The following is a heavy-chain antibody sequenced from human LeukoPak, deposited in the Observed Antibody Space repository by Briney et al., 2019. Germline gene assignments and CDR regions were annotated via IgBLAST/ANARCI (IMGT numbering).Heavy chain of an antibody. CDR2: IRSKAYGGTT. J-gene: IGHJ4*02. V-gene: IGHV3-49*04. CDR1: GFTFSNYW. D-gene: IGHD2-2*01. Sequence: GGSLRLSCAASGFTFSNYWMNWVRQAPGKGLEWVGFIRSKAYGGTTEYAASVKGRFSISRDDAESIAYLQMNSLKTEDTAVYYCTRDRYCSSTSCKYYFDYWGQGTLVTVSS. CDR3: TRDRYCSSTSCKYYFDY.